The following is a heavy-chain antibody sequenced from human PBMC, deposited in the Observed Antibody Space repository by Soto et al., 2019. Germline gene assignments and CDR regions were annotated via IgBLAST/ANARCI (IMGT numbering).Heavy chain of an antibody. CDR2: IYPGDSDT. V-gene: IGHV5-51*01. Sequence: GESLKISCKGSGYSFTSYWIGWVRQMPGKGLEWMGIIYPGDSDTRYSPSFQGQVTISADKSISTAYLQWSSLKASDTAMYYCERRIVAAGISIFCYSDFWGQATML. CDR1: GYSFTSYW. J-gene: IGHJ3*01. CDR3: ERRIVAAGISIFCYSDF. D-gene: IGHD6-13*01.